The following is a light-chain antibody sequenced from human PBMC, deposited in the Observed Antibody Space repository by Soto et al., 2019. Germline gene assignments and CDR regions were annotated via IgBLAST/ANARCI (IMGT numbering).Light chain of an antibody. CDR1: QSVSSN. J-gene: IGKJ1*01. Sequence: EIVMTQSPATLSVSPGERATLSCRASQSVSSNLAWYQQKPGQAPRLLLYGASNRATGIPDRFSGSGSGTDFTLTISRLEPEDFAVYYCQHYGSSPTFGQGTKVEIK. CDR3: QHYGSSPT. CDR2: GAS. V-gene: IGKV3-20*01.